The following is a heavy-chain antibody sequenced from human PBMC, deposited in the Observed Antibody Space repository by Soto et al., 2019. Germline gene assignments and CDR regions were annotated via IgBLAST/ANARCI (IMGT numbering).Heavy chain of an antibody. CDR1: EYSFTTYW. J-gene: IGHJ4*02. D-gene: IGHD4-17*01. V-gene: IGHV5-51*07. Sequence: XESLKASWECSEYSFTTYWIALVHQLPGKGLEWMGIIYPGDSETRYSPPFQGQVTISADKSISTAYLQWSRLKASDTAMYYCARGFPTVPTWLLFDSWGQGALVTVPS. CDR3: ARGFPTVPTWLLFDS. CDR2: IYPGDSET.